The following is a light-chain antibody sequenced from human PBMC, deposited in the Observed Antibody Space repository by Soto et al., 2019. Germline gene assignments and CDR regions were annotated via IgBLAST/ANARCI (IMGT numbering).Light chain of an antibody. CDR1: SSDIGGYTY. CDR3: SSFADSNSYV. Sequence: QSALTQPPSASGSPGQSVTIPCSGSSSDIGGYTYVSWYQHHPGKAPKLMIYEVSKRPSGVPDRFSGSKSGNTASLTVSGLQAEDEADYYCSSFADSNSYVFGTGTKVTVL. J-gene: IGLJ1*01. V-gene: IGLV2-8*01. CDR2: EVS.